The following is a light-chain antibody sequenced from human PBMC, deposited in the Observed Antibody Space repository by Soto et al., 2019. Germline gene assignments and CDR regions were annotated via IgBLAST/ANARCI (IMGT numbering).Light chain of an antibody. CDR3: QQYGSSSTWT. CDR1: QSVSSSY. V-gene: IGKV3-20*01. CDR2: GAS. J-gene: IGKJ1*01. Sequence: IVLTQSLGTLFVSPRERASLSCRASQSVSSSYLAWYQQKPGQAPRLLIYGASSRATGIPDRFSGSGSGTDFTLTISRLEPEDFAVYYCQQYGSSSTWTFGQGPMLIS.